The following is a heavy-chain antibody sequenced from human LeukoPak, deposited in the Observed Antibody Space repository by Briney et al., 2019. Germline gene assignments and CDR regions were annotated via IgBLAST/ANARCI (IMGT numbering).Heavy chain of an antibody. Sequence: ASMKVSCKASGYTFTGYYMHWVRQAPGQGLEWMGWINPNSGGTNYAQKFQGRVTMTRDTSISTASMELSRPRSDDTAVYYCARDHSNDFWSGSGSLYYMDVWGKGTTVTVSS. D-gene: IGHD3-3*01. CDR1: GYTFTGYY. CDR3: ARDHSNDFWSGSGSLYYMDV. CDR2: INPNSGGT. J-gene: IGHJ6*03. V-gene: IGHV1-2*02.